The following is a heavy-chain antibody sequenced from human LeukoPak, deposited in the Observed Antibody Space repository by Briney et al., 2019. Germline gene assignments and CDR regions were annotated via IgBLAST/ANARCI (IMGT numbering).Heavy chain of an antibody. CDR3: ARDYGSGSYYNGFCYFDY. V-gene: IGHV3-21*01. CDR2: ISSSSSYI. Sequence: PGGSLRLSCAASGFIFRSYSMNWVRQAPGKGLEWVSSISSSSSYIYYADSVKGRFTISRDNAKNSLYLQMNSLRAEDTAVYYCARDYGSGSYYNGFCYFDYWGQGTLVTVSS. J-gene: IGHJ4*02. CDR1: GFIFRSYS. D-gene: IGHD3-10*01.